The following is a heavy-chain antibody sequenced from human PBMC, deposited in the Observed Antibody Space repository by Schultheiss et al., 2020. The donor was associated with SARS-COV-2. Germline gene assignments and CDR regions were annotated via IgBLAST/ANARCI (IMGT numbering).Heavy chain of an antibody. V-gene: IGHV2-70*12. CDR1: GFSLSTSGVG. CDR3: AHSTSYDILTGLDY. D-gene: IGHD3-9*01. CDR2: IDWDDDK. Sequence: SGPTLVKPTQTLTLTCTFSGFSLSTSGVGVGWIRQPPGKALECLALIDWDDDKYYSTSLKTRLTISKDTSKNQVVLTMTNMDPVDTATYYCAHSTSYDILTGLDYWGQGTLVTVSS. J-gene: IGHJ4*02.